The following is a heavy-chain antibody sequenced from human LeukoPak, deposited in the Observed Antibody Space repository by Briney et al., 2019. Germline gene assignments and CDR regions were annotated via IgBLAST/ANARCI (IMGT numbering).Heavy chain of an antibody. CDR3: ARGFPGYCSGGSCYPTWFDP. D-gene: IGHD2-15*01. V-gene: IGHV3-48*03. CDR2: ISSSGSTI. CDR1: GFTFSSYE. Sequence: PGGSLRLSCAASGFTFSSYEMNWVRQAPGKGLEWVSYISSSGSTIYYADSVKGRFTISRDNAKNSLYLQMNSLRAEDKAVYYCARGFPGYCSGGSCYPTWFDPWGQGTLVTVSS. J-gene: IGHJ5*02.